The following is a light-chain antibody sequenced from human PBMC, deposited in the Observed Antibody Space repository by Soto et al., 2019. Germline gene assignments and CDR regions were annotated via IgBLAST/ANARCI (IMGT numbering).Light chain of an antibody. V-gene: IGLV1-40*01. J-gene: IGLJ1*01. CDR2: GNS. Sequence: QSVLTQPPSVSGAPGQRVTISCTGSSSNIGAGYDVHWYQQLPGTAPKLLIYGNSNRPSGVPDRFSGSKSGTSASLAITGLQEEDEADYYCQSYDSSLSGYVFGTGTKVTVL. CDR1: SSNIGAGYD. CDR3: QSYDSSLSGYV.